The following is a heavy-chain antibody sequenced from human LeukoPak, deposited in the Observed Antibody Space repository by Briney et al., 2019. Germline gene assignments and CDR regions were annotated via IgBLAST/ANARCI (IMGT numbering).Heavy chain of an antibody. CDR1: GGSISSSSYY. CDR2: IYYSGST. V-gene: IGHV4-39*07. CDR3: AKGAVRVVAPAAPPEDY. J-gene: IGHJ4*02. Sequence: KPSETLSLTCTVSGGSISSSSYYWGWIRQPPGKGLEWIGSIYYSGSTYYNPSLKSRVTISVDTSKNQFSLKLSSVTAADTAVYYCAKGAVRVVAPAAPPEDYWGQGTLVTVSS. D-gene: IGHD2-2*01.